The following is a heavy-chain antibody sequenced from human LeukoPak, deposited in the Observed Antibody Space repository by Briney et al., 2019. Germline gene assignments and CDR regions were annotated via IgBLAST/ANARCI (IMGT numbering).Heavy chain of an antibody. V-gene: IGHV6-1*01. CDR2: TYYRSKWYN. J-gene: IGHJ4*02. CDR1: GDSVSSNSAA. CDR3: ARETSHFDY. Sequence: SQTLSLTCVISGDSVSSNSAAWNWLSQSPSRGLEWLGRTYYRSKWYNDYAVSVKSRITINPDTSKNQFFLQLNSVTPEDTAVYYCARETSHFDYWGQGTLVTVSS.